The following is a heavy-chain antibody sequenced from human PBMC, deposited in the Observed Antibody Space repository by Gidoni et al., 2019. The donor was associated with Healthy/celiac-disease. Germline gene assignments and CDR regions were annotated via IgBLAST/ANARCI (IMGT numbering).Heavy chain of an antibody. J-gene: IGHJ4*02. Sequence: QVQLVQSGAEVNKPGSSVKLSCKASGGPFSSYAISWVRQAPGQGLEWMGRNIPILGIANYAQKFQGRVTITADKSTSTAYMELSSLRSEDTAVYFCAREGRDWGQGTLVTVSS. CDR3: AREGRD. CDR2: NIPILGIA. CDR1: GGPFSSYA. V-gene: IGHV1-69*09.